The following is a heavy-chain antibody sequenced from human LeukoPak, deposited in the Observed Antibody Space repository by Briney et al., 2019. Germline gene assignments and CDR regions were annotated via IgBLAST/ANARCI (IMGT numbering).Heavy chain of an antibody. CDR1: GYSFTSYW. CDR2: TYPGDSDT. D-gene: IGHD3-10*01. CDR3: ARHGHYYGSGSYPYNWFDP. J-gene: IGHJ5*02. Sequence: GESLKISCKGSGYSFTSYWIGWVRQMPGKGLEWMGITYPGDSDTRYSPSFQGQVTISADKSISTAYLQWSSLKASDTAMYYCARHGHYYGSGSYPYNWFDPWGQGTLVTVSS. V-gene: IGHV5-51*01.